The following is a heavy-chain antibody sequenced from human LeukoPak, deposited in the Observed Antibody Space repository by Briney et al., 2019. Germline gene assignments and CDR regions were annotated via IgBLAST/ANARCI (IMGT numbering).Heavy chain of an antibody. J-gene: IGHJ4*02. CDR3: ARVRSGSYSSLFDY. CDR1: GGSISSYY. V-gene: IGHV4-59*01. D-gene: IGHD1-26*01. Sequence: SETLSLTCTVSGGSISSYYWSWIRQPPGKGLEWIGYIYYSGSTNYNPSLKSRVTISVDTSKNQFSLKLSSVTAADTAVYYCARVRSGSYSSLFDYWGQGTLVTVSS. CDR2: IYYSGST.